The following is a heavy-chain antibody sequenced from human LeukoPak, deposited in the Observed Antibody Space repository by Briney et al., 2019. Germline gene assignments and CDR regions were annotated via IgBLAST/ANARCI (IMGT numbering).Heavy chain of an antibody. Sequence: SETLSLTCTVSGGSISTNNYYWGWIRQPPGKGLEWIGNIFYSGSTYYSPSLKSRVTISLDTSRNQFSLKLSSVTAADTAVYYCARELELRYWGQGTLVTVSS. D-gene: IGHD1-7*01. V-gene: IGHV4-39*07. CDR2: IFYSGST. J-gene: IGHJ4*02. CDR1: GGSISTNNYY. CDR3: ARELELRY.